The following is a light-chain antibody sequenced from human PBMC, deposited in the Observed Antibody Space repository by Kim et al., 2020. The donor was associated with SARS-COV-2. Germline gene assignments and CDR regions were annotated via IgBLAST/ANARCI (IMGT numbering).Light chain of an antibody. CDR1: FTVVGRYEY. Sequence: GQSVTISCTGTFTVVGRYEYVSWYQQYPGKVPNLSIYEVIQRPSGVPDRFSGSKSGNAASLTISGLQTEDEADYYCASYAGAREVVFGGGTKVTVL. J-gene: IGLJ3*02. CDR3: ASYAGAREVV. CDR2: EVI. V-gene: IGLV2-11*02.